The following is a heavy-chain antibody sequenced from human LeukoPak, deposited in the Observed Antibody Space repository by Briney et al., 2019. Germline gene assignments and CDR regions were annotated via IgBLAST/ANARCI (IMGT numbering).Heavy chain of an antibody. Sequence: GGSLRLSCSTSGFTFGDCAMSWVRQAPGKGLEWVGFIQAKAYGGATKYAASVNGRFSISRDDSQSIADLQMNDLKTEDTAVYYCTRAPHPRCSSSGCYLDYWGQGTLVTVSS. CDR3: TRAPHPRCSSSGCYLDY. CDR1: GFTFGDCA. D-gene: IGHD2-2*01. CDR2: IQAKAYGGAT. J-gene: IGHJ4*02. V-gene: IGHV3-49*04.